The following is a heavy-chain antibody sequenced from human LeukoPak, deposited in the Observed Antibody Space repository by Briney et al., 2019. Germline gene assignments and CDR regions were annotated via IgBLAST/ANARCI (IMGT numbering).Heavy chain of an antibody. CDR3: AKEFNRGLPDY. Sequence: GGSLRLSCAASGFTFSSYAMSWVRQAPGKGLEWVAVISYDGSNEYYADSVKGRFTISRDNSKNTLYLQMSSLRAEGTAVYYCAKEFNRGLPDYWGQGTLVTVPS. J-gene: IGHJ4*02. CDR2: ISYDGSNE. V-gene: IGHV3-30*18. CDR1: GFTFSSYA. D-gene: IGHD2-21*01.